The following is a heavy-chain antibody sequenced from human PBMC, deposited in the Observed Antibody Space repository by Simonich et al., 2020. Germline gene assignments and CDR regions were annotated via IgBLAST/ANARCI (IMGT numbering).Heavy chain of an antibody. J-gene: IGHJ5*02. V-gene: IGHV3-30*07. Sequence: QVQLVESGGGVVQPGRSLRLSCAASGFTFSSYAMHWVRQAPCKWLEWVAVISYYGSNKYYADSVKGRFTISRNNSKNTLYLQMNSLRAEDTAVYYCARDRNWGWFDPWGQGTLVTVSS. CDR1: GFTFSSYA. D-gene: IGHD7-27*01. CDR3: ARDRNWGWFDP. CDR2: ISYYGSNK.